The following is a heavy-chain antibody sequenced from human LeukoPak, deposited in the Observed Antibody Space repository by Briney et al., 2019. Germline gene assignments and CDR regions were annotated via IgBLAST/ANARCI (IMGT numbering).Heavy chain of an antibody. J-gene: IGHJ4*02. Sequence: SETLSLTCTVSGGSISSYYWSWIRQPPGKGLEWIGYIYYSGSTNYNPSLKSRVTISVDTSKNQFSLHLNSVTAADTAVYYCARDSANGDSWFFDSWGQGTLVTVSS. CDR1: GGSISSYY. V-gene: IGHV4-59*12. CDR3: ARDSANGDSWFFDS. CDR2: IYYSGST. D-gene: IGHD5-24*01.